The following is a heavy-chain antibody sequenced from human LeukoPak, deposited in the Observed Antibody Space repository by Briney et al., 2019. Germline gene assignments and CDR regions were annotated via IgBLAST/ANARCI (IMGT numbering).Heavy chain of an antibody. CDR1: GFTFSSYW. CDR3: TTELHFGVAERTDY. CDR2: IKQDGSEK. V-gene: IGHV3-7*03. J-gene: IGHJ4*02. D-gene: IGHD3-3*01. Sequence: GGSLRLSCAASGFTFSSYWMSWVRQAPGKGLEWVANIKQDGSEKYYVDSVKGRFTISRDNAKNSLYLQMNSLKTEDTAVYYCTTELHFGVAERTDYWGQGTLVTVSS.